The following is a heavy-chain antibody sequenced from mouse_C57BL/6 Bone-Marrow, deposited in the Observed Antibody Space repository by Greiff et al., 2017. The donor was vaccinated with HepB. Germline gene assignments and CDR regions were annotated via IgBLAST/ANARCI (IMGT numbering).Heavy chain of an antibody. CDR1: GFSFTSYG. CDR2: IWSGGST. V-gene: IGHV2-2*01. J-gene: IGHJ2*01. D-gene: IGHD1-1*01. CDR3: ARNYYGSGDYFDY. Sequence: VQLKQSGPGLVQPSQRLSITCTVSGFSFTSYGVHWVRQSPGKGLEWLGVIWSGGSTDYNAAFIYRLSISKDNSKSQVFFKMNSLQADDTSIYYCARNYYGSGDYFDYWGQGTTLTVSS.